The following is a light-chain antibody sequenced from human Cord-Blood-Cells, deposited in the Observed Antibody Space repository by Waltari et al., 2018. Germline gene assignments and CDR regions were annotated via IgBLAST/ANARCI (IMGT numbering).Light chain of an antibody. V-gene: IGLV2-14*01. CDR1: SSDVGGYNY. J-gene: IGLJ2*01. CDR3: SSYTSSSTVV. CDR2: EVS. Sequence: QSALTQPASVSGSPGQSITISCTGTSSDVGGYNYVSWYQQHPGKAPKLMIYEVSNRPSGVSKRFSGSKSGNTASLTISGLQAEGEADYYCSSYTSSSTVVFGGGTKLTVL.